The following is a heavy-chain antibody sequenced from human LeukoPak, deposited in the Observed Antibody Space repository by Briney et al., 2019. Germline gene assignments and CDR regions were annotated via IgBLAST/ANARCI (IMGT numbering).Heavy chain of an antibody. V-gene: IGHV3-53*01. J-gene: IGHJ4*02. CDR2: IYSGGST. CDR3: AQGEGYNYFNY. Sequence: GRSLRLSCAVSGFTASSRYMSCVSQAPGRGLEWVSVIYSGGSTYYADSVKGRFTISRDNSKNTLYLQMNSLRAEDTAVYYCAQGEGYNYFNYWRQGTLVTVSS. D-gene: IGHD5-24*01. CDR1: GFTASSRY.